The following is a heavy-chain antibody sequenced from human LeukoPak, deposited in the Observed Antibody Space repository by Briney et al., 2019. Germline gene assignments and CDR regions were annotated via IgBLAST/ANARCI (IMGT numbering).Heavy chain of an antibody. J-gene: IGHJ4*02. CDR1: GYTFTGYY. CDR3: AKDRGGILTGYYNGLADY. V-gene: IGHV1-2*02. CDR2: INPNSGGT. D-gene: IGHD3-9*01. Sequence: ASVKVSCKASGYTFTGYYMHWVRQAPGQGLEWMGWINPNSGGTNYAQKFQGRVTMTRDTSISTAYMELSRLRSDDTAVYYCAKDRGGILTGYYNGLADYWGQGTLVTVSS.